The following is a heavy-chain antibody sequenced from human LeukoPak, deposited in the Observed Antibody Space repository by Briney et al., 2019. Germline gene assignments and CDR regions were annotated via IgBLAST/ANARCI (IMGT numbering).Heavy chain of an antibody. CDR1: GFTFSSYG. CDR2: IRYDGSNK. CDR3: AKIWRAGITMIVVALDP. J-gene: IGHJ5*02. Sequence: GGSLRLSCAASGFTFSSYGMHWVRQAPGKGLEWVAFIRYDGSNKYYADSVKGRFTISRDNSKNTLYLQMNSLRAEDTAVYYCAKIWRAGITMIVVALDPWGQGTLVTVSS. D-gene: IGHD3-22*01. V-gene: IGHV3-30*02.